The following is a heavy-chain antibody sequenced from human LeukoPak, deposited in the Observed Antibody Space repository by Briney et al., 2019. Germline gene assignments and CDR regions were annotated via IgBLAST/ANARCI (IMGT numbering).Heavy chain of an antibody. Sequence: GGSLRLSCAASGFTFSSYAMSWVRQAPGKGLEWVSGSGSGGSTYYADSVKGRFTISRDNSKNTLYLQMNSLRAEDTAVYYCAKDFWSGYYPNCWSQGTLVTVSS. D-gene: IGHD3-3*01. V-gene: IGHV3-23*01. J-gene: IGHJ4*02. CDR1: GFTFSSYA. CDR2: SGSGGST. CDR3: AKDFWSGYYPNC.